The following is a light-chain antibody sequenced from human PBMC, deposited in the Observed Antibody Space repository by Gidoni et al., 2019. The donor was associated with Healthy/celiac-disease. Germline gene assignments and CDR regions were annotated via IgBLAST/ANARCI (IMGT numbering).Light chain of an antibody. V-gene: IGKV3-15*01. CDR1: QSVSSN. CDR2: GAP. CDR3: QQYNDWPPWT. Sequence: EIVMTQSPATLSVSPGERATLSCSASQSVSSNFACYQQKPGQAPRRLIYGAPTRATGIPARFSGSGSGTEFTLTISSLQSEDFAVYYCQQYNDWPPWTFGQGTKVEIK. J-gene: IGKJ1*01.